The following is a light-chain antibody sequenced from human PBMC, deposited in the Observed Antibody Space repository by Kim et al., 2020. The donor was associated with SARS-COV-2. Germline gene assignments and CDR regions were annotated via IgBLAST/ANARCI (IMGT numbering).Light chain of an antibody. V-gene: IGKV1-5*03. Sequence: DIQMTQSPFTLSASVGDRVTITCRASQSINMRLAWYQHKPGKAPKLLIQKASDLESGVPSRFSGSGSGTEFTLTISSLQPDDFGTYYCQQYNRFWTFGQGTKVEIK. J-gene: IGKJ1*01. CDR2: KAS. CDR1: QSINMR. CDR3: QQYNRFWT.